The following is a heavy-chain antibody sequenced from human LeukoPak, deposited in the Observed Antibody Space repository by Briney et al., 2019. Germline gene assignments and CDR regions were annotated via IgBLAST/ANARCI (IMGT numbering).Heavy chain of an antibody. CDR3: TRDYYDSSGYYYLPDY. J-gene: IGHJ4*02. Sequence: GRSLRLSCVASGFTFSDYGIHWVRQAPGKGLEWVAVISYDGRKMKYADSVKGRFTISRDNSKDTLSLHMNTLRTEDTAVYYCTRDYYDSSGYYYLPDYWGQGTLVTVSS. V-gene: IGHV3-30*03. CDR2: ISYDGRKM. D-gene: IGHD3-22*01. CDR1: GFTFSDYG.